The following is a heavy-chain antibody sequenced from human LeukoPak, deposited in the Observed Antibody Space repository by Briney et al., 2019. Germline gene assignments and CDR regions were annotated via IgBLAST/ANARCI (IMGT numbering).Heavy chain of an antibody. Sequence: SETLSHTCTVSGGSISSGGYYWSWIRQHPGKGLEWIGYIYYSGSTYYNPSLKSRVTISVDTSKNQFSLKLSSVTAADTAVYYCAREGVNYYDSSGYYAVYWGQGTLVTVSS. D-gene: IGHD3-22*01. CDR1: GGSISSGGYY. CDR2: IYYSGST. CDR3: AREGVNYYDSSGYYAVY. V-gene: IGHV4-31*03. J-gene: IGHJ4*02.